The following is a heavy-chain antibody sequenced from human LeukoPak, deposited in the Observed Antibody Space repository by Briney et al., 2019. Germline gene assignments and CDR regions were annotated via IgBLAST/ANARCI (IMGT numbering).Heavy chain of an antibody. Sequence: ASVKVSCKASGYTFTGYYMHWVRQAPGQGLEWMGWINPNSGGTNYAQKFQGRVTMTRDTSISTAYVELSRLRSDDTAVYYCARVSPLVGARSIDYWGQGTLVTVSS. CDR2: INPNSGGT. V-gene: IGHV1-2*02. D-gene: IGHD1-26*01. J-gene: IGHJ4*02. CDR1: GYTFTGYY. CDR3: ARVSPLVGARSIDY.